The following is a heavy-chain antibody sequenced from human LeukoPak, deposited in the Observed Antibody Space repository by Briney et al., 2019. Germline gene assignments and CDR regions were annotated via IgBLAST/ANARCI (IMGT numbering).Heavy chain of an antibody. CDR1: GGSISSYY. J-gene: IGHJ6*02. V-gene: IGHV4-59*08. CDR3: ARADRYYYGMDV. CDR2: IYYSGST. Sequence: SETLSLTCTVSGGSISSYYWSWIWQPPGKGLEWIGYIYYSGSTNYNPSLKSRVTISVDTSKNQLSLKLNSVTAADTAVYYCARADRYYYGMDVWGQGTTVTVSS.